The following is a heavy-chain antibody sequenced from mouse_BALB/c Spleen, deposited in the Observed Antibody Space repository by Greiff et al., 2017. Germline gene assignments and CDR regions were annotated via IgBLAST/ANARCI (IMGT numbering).Heavy chain of an antibody. CDR3: ARYYYGSSPDY. Sequence: VMLVESGAELVKPGTSVKMSCKAAGYTFTNYWIGWVKQRPGHGLEWIGDIYPGGGYTNYNEKFKGKATLTADTSSSTAYMQLSSLTSEDSAIYYCARYYYGSSPDYWGQGTTLTVSS. CDR1: GYTFTNYW. V-gene: IGHV1-63*02. D-gene: IGHD1-1*01. J-gene: IGHJ2*01. CDR2: IYPGGGYT.